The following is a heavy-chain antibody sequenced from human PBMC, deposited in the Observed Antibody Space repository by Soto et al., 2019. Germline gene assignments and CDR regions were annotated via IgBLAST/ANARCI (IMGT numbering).Heavy chain of an antibody. CDR1: GGSISSGDYY. Sequence: SETLSLTCTVSGGSISSGDYYWSWIRQPPGKGLEWIGYMHYSGSTSYNPSLKSRVTISLDTSKNQFSLKLNSVTAADTAVYYCAGAAYYYDSTGYYNGVWFDPWGQGTLVTVSS. D-gene: IGHD3-22*01. V-gene: IGHV4-30-4*01. CDR2: MHYSGST. CDR3: AGAAYYYDSTGYYNGVWFDP. J-gene: IGHJ5*02.